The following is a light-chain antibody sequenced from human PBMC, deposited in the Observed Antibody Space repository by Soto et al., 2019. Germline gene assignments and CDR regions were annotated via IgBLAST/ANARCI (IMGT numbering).Light chain of an antibody. CDR2: EVS. CDR3: ASNTPTWV. J-gene: IGLJ3*02. V-gene: IGLV2-14*03. Sequence: QSALTQPASVSGSPGQSISISCTGTSSDIGGSKSVSWYQQHQGKAPKLIIYEVSKRPSGISNRFSGSKSANTASLTISGLQADDEADYFSASNTPTWVFGGGTKLTVL. CDR1: SSDIGGSKS.